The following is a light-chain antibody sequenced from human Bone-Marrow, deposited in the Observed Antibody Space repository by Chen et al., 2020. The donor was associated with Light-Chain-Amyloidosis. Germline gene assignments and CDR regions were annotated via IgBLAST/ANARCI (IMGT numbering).Light chain of an antibody. CDR1: NIGSTS. CDR3: QVWDRSSDRPV. Sequence: SYVLSQPSSVSVAPGQTATIACGGNNIGSTSVHCYQQKPGQAPLLVVYDDSDRPSGIPERLSGSNSGNTATLTISRVEAGDEADYYCQVWDRSSDRPVFGGGTKLTVL. V-gene: IGLV3-21*02. CDR2: DDS. J-gene: IGLJ3*02.